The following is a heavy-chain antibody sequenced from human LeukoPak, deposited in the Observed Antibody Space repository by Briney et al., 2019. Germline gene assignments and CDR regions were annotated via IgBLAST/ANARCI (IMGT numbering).Heavy chain of an antibody. CDR1: GFTFSGYS. J-gene: IGHJ3*02. V-gene: IGHV3-21*01. CDR3: ARDPRFGELTDDAFDI. CDR2: ISSSSSYI. D-gene: IGHD3-10*01. Sequence: PGGSLRLSCAASGFTFSGYSMNWVRQAPGKGLEWVSSISSSSSYIYYADSVKGRFTISRDNAKNSLYLQMNSLRAEDTAVYYCARDPRFGELTDDAFDIWGQGTMVTVSS.